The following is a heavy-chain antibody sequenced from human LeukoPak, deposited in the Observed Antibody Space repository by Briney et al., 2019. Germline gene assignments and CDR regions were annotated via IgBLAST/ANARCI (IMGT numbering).Heavy chain of an antibody. CDR2: IYHSGST. CDR3: ARVGRMAAAGTTIAVAGVGFDY. CDR1: NYSISSGYY. V-gene: IGHV4-38-2*02. J-gene: IGHJ4*02. Sequence: SETLSLTYTVSNYSISSGYYWGWIRQPPGKGLEWIGSIYHSGSTYYNPSLKSRVTISVYTSKNQFSLKLSSVTAADTALYYCARVGRMAAAGTTIAVAGVGFDYWGQGTLVTVSS. D-gene: IGHD6-13*01.